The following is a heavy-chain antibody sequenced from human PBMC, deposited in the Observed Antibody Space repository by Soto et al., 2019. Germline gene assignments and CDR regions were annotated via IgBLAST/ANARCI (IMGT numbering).Heavy chain of an antibody. CDR3: ARLPGGATADYYYYGMDV. CDR2: IYYGGST. V-gene: IGHV4-59*01. D-gene: IGHD1-26*01. CDR1: GGSISSYY. J-gene: IGHJ6*02. Sequence: QVQLQESGPGLVKPSETLSLTCTVSGGSISSYYWSWIRQPPGKGLEWIGYIYYGGSTNYNPSLKSRVTISVDTSKNQFSLKLSSVTAADTAVYYCARLPGGATADYYYYGMDVWGQGTTVTVSS.